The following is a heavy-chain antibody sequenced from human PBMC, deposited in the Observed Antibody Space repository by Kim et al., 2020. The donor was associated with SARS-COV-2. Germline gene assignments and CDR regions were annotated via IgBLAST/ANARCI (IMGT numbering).Heavy chain of an antibody. CDR1: GDSVSSNSAA. J-gene: IGHJ6*02. CDR2: TYYRSKWYN. V-gene: IGHV6-1*01. Sequence: SQTLSLTCAISGDSVSSNSAAWNWIRQSPSRGLEWLGRTYYRSKWYNDYAVSVKSRITINPDTSKNQFSLQLNSVTPEDTAVYYCARDKRSTSFKPPFSYYGMDVWGQGTTVTVSS. CDR3: ARDKRSTSFKPPFSYYGMDV. D-gene: IGHD2-2*01.